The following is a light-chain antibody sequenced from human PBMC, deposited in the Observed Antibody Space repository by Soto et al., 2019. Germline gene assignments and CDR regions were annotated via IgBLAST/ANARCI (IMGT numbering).Light chain of an antibody. Sequence: SYELTQPPSVSVAPEKTARITCGGNNIGSKRVHWYRQKPSQAPVLVIYYDSDRPSGIPERFSGSNSGNTATLTISRVEAGDEADYYCQVWDITTDHYVFGTGTKLTVL. CDR2: YDS. V-gene: IGLV3-21*04. CDR1: NIGSKR. CDR3: QVWDITTDHYV. J-gene: IGLJ1*01.